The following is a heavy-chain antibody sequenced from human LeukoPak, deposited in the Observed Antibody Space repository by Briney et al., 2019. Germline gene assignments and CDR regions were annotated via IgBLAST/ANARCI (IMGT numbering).Heavy chain of an antibody. J-gene: IGHJ4*02. Sequence: ASVKVSCKPSEDTFTNYYIHWVRHAPGQGLEWMGIMNPSAGRPTYAQRFQGRVTMTSNVSTRTVYMELNSLTSDDTAVYYCARVFDYAYFDYWGQGSLVTVSS. CDR2: MNPSAGRP. CDR1: EDTFTNYY. D-gene: IGHD3-16*01. CDR3: ARVFDYAYFDY. V-gene: IGHV1-46*01.